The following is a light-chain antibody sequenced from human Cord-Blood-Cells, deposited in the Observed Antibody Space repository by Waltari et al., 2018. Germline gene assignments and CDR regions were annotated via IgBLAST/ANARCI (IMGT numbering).Light chain of an antibody. CDR3: QQRSNWIT. V-gene: IGKV3-11*01. CDR2: DAS. CDR1: QSVSSY. Sequence: EIVLTQSPATLSLSHGVRATLSCRASQSVSSYLAWYQQKPGQAPRLLIYDASNRATGIPARFSGSWSGTDFTLTISSLEPEDFAVYYCQQRSNWITFGPGTKVDIK. J-gene: IGKJ3*01.